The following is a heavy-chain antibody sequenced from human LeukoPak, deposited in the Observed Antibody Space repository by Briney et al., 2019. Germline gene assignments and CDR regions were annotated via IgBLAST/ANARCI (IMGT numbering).Heavy chain of an antibody. CDR3: ATTPGIAVAGSFDY. V-gene: IGHV1-2*02. J-gene: IGHJ4*02. Sequence: ASVKVSCKASGYTFTGYYMHRVRQAPGQGLEWMGWINPNSGGTNYAQKFQGRVTMTRDTSISTAYMELSRLRSDDTAVYYCATTPGIAVAGSFDYWGQGTLVTVSS. D-gene: IGHD6-19*01. CDR2: INPNSGGT. CDR1: GYTFTGYY.